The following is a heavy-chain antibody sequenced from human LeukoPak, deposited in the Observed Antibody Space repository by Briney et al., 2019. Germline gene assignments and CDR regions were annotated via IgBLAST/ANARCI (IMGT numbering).Heavy chain of an antibody. V-gene: IGHV3-66*01. CDR1: GFSVTNNY. J-gene: IGHJ4*02. CDR3: ARDSSSNFDY. Sequence: GGSLRLSCAASGFSVTNNYMSWVRQAPGKGLEWVSTILGSGDTWSADSVKGRFTISRDNSKNTLYLQMNSLRAEDTAVYYCARDSSSNFDYWGQGTLVTVSS. CDR2: ILGSGDT.